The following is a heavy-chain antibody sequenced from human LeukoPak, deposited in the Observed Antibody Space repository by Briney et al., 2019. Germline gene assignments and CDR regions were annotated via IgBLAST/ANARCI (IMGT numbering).Heavy chain of an antibody. CDR3: ARDPPAAGSTEFDF. D-gene: IGHD6-13*01. J-gene: IGHJ4*02. Sequence: GASVTVSCKASGFTFTDYYIHWVRQAPGQGLEWMGSIHPKSGGTKYAQKFQGRVTVTRDTSISATYMELSRLTSDDTAVYYCARDPPAAGSTEFDFWGQGTLVTVSS. CDR1: GFTFTDYY. V-gene: IGHV1-2*02. CDR2: IHPKSGGT.